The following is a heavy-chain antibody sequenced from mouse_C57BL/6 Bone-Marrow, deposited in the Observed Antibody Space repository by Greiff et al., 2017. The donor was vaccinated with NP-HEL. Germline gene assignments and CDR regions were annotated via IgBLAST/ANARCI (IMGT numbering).Heavy chain of an antibody. CDR2: IDPSDSYT. Sequence: QVQLQQPGAELVKPGASVKLSCKASGYTFTSYWMQWVKQRPGQGLEWIGEIDPSDSYTNYNQKFKGKATLTVDTSSSTAYMQHSSLTSEDSAVYYCERKRYYVYDSVYYYAMDYWGQGTSVTVSS. CDR3: ERKRYYVYDSVYYYAMDY. J-gene: IGHJ4*01. V-gene: IGHV1-50*01. D-gene: IGHD2-2*01. CDR1: GYTFTSYW.